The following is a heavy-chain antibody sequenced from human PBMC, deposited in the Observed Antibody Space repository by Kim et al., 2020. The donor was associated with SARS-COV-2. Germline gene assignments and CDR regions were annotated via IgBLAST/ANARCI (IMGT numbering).Heavy chain of an antibody. CDR1: GFSFSACS. Sequence: GGSLRLSCAASGFSFSACSMSWVRQAPGKGLEWVSSISSSSSYIYFADSVKGRFTISRDNAKNSLFLQMNSLRAEDTAVYYCARPIAFREVEVPATGDFFYYGMDVWGQGTTVTVSS. D-gene: IGHD2-15*01. CDR2: ISSSSSYI. V-gene: IGHV3-21*01. J-gene: IGHJ6*02. CDR3: ARPIAFREVEVPATGDFFYYGMDV.